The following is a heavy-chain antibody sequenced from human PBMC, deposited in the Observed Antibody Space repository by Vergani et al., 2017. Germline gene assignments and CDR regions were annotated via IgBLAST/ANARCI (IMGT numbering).Heavy chain of an antibody. Sequence: QVQLQESGPGLVKPSETLSLTCTVSGGSISSYYWSWIRQPPGTGLEWIGYIYYSGSTNYNPSLKSLVTISVDTSKNQFSLKLSSVTAADTAVYYCARARWFDPWGQGTLVTVSS. J-gene: IGHJ5*02. CDR2: IYYSGST. V-gene: IGHV4-59*01. CDR1: GGSISSYY. CDR3: ARARWFDP.